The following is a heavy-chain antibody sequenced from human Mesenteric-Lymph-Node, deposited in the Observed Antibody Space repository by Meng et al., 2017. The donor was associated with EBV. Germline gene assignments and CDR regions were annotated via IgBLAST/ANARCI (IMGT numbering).Heavy chain of an antibody. CDR3: ARLTDY. CDR2: ITGNGGNT. J-gene: IGHJ4*02. CDR1: GFTFSSHS. D-gene: IGHD3-9*01. V-gene: IGHV3-23*01. Sequence: VRLLGAGGGLVQPGGSLRLSCAASGFTFSSHSMSWVRQAPGKGLEWVSAITGNGGNTYYADSVKGRFTISRDNSKNTVYLQMNSLRAEDTAVYYCARLTDYWGQGTLVTVSS.